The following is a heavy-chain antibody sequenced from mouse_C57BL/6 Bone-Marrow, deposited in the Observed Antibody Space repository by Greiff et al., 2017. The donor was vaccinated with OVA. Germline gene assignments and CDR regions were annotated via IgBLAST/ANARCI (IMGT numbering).Heavy chain of an antibody. D-gene: IGHD1-1*01. Sequence: QVQLQQPGAELVKPGASVKLSCKASGYTFTSYWMHWVKQRPGQGLEWIGMIHPNSGSTNYNEKFKSKATLTVDKSSSTAYMQLSSLTSEDSAVYYCARRGIYYYGSSYCFYAMDDGGQGTSGTVS. CDR2: IHPNSGST. CDR1: GYTFTSYW. V-gene: IGHV1-64*01. CDR3: ARRGIYYYGSSYCFYAMDD. J-gene: IGHJ4*01.